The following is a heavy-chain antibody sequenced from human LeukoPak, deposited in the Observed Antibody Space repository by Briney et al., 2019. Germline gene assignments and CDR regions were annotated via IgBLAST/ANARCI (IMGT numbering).Heavy chain of an antibody. Sequence: GGSLRLFCAASGFTFSSFSMNWVRQAPGKGLEWVSIISGSGDTTYYADSVKGRFTISRDNSKNTLYLQMNSLRAEDTALYYCAKKTETAPGSDWFDPWGQGTLVTVSS. D-gene: IGHD6-13*01. V-gene: IGHV3-23*01. CDR1: GFTFSSFS. J-gene: IGHJ5*02. CDR3: AKKTETAPGSDWFDP. CDR2: ISGSGDTT.